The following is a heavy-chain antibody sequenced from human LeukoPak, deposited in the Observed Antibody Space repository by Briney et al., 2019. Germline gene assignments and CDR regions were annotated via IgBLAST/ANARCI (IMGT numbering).Heavy chain of an antibody. Sequence: PGGSLRLSCAASGLTFSSYAMSWVRHIQGKGLEWVSAISGSDAGTYYADSVKGRFTISRDNSKHTLYLQMNRLRAEDTAVYYCAKGSRGSCSRTYCYPFDYWGQGTLVTVSS. CDR1: GLTFSSYA. D-gene: IGHD2-2*01. CDR2: ISGSDAGT. J-gene: IGHJ4*02. V-gene: IGHV3-23*01. CDR3: AKGSRGSCSRTYCYPFDY.